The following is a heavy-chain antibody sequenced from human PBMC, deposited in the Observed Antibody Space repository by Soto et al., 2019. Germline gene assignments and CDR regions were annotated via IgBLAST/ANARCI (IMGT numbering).Heavy chain of an antibody. V-gene: IGHV1-18*01. CDR3: ARSGNGYDFSPLDY. D-gene: IGHD5-12*01. J-gene: IGHJ4*02. Sequence: QVQLVQSGAELGKPGASVKVSCKASGYSFTSYGFTWVRQAPGQGLEWMGWISTHNGNTNYAQKLQGRLTLTTDTSTSTAYMEIESLTSDDTAMYYCARSGNGYDFSPLDYWGQGTLVTVSS. CDR1: GYSFTSYG. CDR2: ISTHNGNT.